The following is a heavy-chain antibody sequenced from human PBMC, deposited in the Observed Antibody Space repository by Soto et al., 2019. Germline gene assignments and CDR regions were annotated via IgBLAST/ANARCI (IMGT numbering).Heavy chain of an antibody. J-gene: IGHJ4*02. CDR3: ARASYGGYYVDA. Sequence: QVQLVQSGAEVKPPGSSVRVSCNASGDTFSSSSINWVRQAPGQGLEWMGGIIPIFGTGNTAQKFQYRVTFTADEASATAYMELSGLGSDDSAVFYCARASYGGYYVDAWVQGTVVIVSS. CDR1: GDTFSSSS. V-gene: IGHV1-69*19. CDR2: IIPIFGTG. D-gene: IGHD5-12*01.